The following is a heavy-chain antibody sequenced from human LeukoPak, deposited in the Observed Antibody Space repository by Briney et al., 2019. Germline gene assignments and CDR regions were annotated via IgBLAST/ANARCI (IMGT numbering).Heavy chain of an antibody. V-gene: IGHV4-30-4*08. CDR3: ARPYYYDSRIDP. D-gene: IGHD3-22*01. Sequence: LRLSCAASGFTFSSYAMSWVRQAPGKGLEWIAYMYYSGSTYYNPSLKSRVTMSADTSKNQLSLKLSSVTAADTAVYYCARPYYYDSRIDPWGQGILVTVSS. CDR2: MYYSGST. J-gene: IGHJ5*02. CDR1: GFTFSSYA.